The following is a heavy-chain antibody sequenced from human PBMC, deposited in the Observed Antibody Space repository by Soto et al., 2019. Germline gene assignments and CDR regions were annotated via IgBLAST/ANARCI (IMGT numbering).Heavy chain of an antibody. CDR2: IWYDGNNK. D-gene: IGHD6-6*01. J-gene: IGHJ6*02. Sequence: QVQLVESGGGVVQPGRSLRLSCAASGFTFNNYGMHWVRQAPGKGLEWVAVIWYDGNNKYYADSAKGRFTISRDNSKNTLSLRMNSLRAEDTAVYYCARDRVDYCSSSYHYYYAMDVWGQGTTVTVSS. CDR1: GFTFNNYG. V-gene: IGHV3-33*01. CDR3: ARDRVDYCSSSYHYYYAMDV.